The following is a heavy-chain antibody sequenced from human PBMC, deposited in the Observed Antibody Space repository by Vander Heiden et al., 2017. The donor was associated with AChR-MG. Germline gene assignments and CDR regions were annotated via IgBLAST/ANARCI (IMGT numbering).Heavy chain of an antibody. J-gene: IGHJ6*02. CDR1: GFTFSTYA. CDR2: ITVSGSST. Sequence: EVQLLESGGGLVQPGGSLRLSCAASGFTFSTYAITWVRQAPGKGLEWVAAITVSGSSTYYADSVKGRFTISRDNSKNTLYLQMNSLRAEDTAVYYCAKARSYGSGSYGRYYYYGMDVWGQGTTVTVSS. D-gene: IGHD3-10*01. CDR3: AKARSYGSGSYGRYYYYGMDV. V-gene: IGHV3-23*01.